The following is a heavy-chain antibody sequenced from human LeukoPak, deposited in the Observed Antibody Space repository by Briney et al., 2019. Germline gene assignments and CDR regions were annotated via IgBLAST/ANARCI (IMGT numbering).Heavy chain of an antibody. D-gene: IGHD2-15*01. J-gene: IGHJ4*02. CDR3: ARAYCSGGSCYPFDY. CDR2: ISSSSYI. V-gene: IGHV3-21*01. Sequence: PGGSLRLSCAVSGFTFSSYSMNWVRQAPGKGLEWVSSISSSSYIYYADSVKGRFTISRDNAKNSLYLEMNSLRAEDTAVCYCARAYCSGGSCYPFDYWGQGTLVTVSS. CDR1: GFTFSSYS.